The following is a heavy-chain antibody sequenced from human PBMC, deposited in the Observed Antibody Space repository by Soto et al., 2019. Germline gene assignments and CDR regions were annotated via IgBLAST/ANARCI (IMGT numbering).Heavy chain of an antibody. Sequence: QVQLVQSGAEVKKPGASVKVSCKASGYTFTGYYMHWVRQAPGQGLEWMGWINPNSGGTNYAQKFQGWVTMTRDTSISTAYMELSRLRSDDTAVYYCARGLELRGYYYYGMDVWGQGTTVTVSS. V-gene: IGHV1-2*04. CDR1: GYTFTGYY. D-gene: IGHD1-7*01. CDR2: INPNSGGT. CDR3: ARGLELRGYYYYGMDV. J-gene: IGHJ6*02.